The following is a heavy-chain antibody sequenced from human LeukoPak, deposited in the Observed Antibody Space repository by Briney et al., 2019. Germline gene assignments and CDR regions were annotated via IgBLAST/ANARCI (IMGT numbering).Heavy chain of an antibody. Sequence: SETLSLTCTVSGGSISSGGYYWSWIRQPPGKGLEWIGYIYHSGSTYYNPSLKSRVTISVDRSKNQFSLKLSSVTAADTAVYYCARDGGMDVWGKGTTVTVSS. CDR3: ARDGGMDV. V-gene: IGHV4-30-2*01. J-gene: IGHJ6*04. CDR1: GGSISSGGYY. D-gene: IGHD3-3*01. CDR2: IYHSGST.